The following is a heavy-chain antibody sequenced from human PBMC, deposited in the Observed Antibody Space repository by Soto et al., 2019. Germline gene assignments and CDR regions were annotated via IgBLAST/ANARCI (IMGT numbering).Heavy chain of an antibody. CDR1: GGSFSGYY. CDR3: ARLMGYGGKGAFDI. J-gene: IGHJ3*02. D-gene: IGHD4-17*01. V-gene: IGHV4-34*01. Sequence: QVQLQQWGAGLLKPSETLSLTCAVYGGSFSGYYWSWIRQPPGKGLEWIGEINHSGSTNYNPSLKGRVTISVDTSKNQFSLKLSSVTAADTAVYYCARLMGYGGKGAFDIWGQGTMVTVSS. CDR2: INHSGST.